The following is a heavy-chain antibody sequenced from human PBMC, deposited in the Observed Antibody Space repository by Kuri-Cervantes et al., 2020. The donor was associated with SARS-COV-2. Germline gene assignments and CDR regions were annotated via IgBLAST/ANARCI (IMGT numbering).Heavy chain of an antibody. V-gene: IGHV3-21*01. Sequence: GGSLRLSCAASGFTFSSYSMNWVRQAPGKGLEWVSSISSSSSYIYYADSVKGRFTISRDNAKNSLYLQMNSLRAEDTAVYYCARDIVVVPAAISDGWGQGTLVTVSS. CDR3: ARDIVVVPAAISDG. CDR2: ISSSSSYI. CDR1: GFTFSSYS. D-gene: IGHD2-2*02. J-gene: IGHJ4*02.